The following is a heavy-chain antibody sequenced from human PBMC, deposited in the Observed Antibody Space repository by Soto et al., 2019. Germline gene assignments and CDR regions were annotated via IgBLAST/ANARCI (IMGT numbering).Heavy chain of an antibody. CDR1: GFTFSSYS. CDR2: ISSSSSYI. Sequence: GGSLRLSCAASGFTFSSYSMNWVRQAPGKGLEWASSISSSSSYIYYADSVKGRFTISRDNAKNSLYLQMNSLRAEDTAVYYCARDFPVGATPPEYYFDYWGQGTLVTVSS. J-gene: IGHJ4*02. CDR3: ARDFPVGATPPEYYFDY. V-gene: IGHV3-21*01. D-gene: IGHD1-26*01.